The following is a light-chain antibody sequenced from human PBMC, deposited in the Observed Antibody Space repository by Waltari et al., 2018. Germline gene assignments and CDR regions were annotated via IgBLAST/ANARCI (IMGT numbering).Light chain of an antibody. J-gene: IGLJ3*02. CDR2: QDT. V-gene: IGLV3-1*01. CDR1: ILGNKC. CDR3: QALGTGAWV. Sequence: SYELTQPPSVSVSPGQTASITCSGDILGNKCASWYQQKPGQSPLLDIYQDTKRPPGIPERFSGSKSGNAATLTVSGTQAMDEADYYCQALGTGAWVFGGGTKLTVL.